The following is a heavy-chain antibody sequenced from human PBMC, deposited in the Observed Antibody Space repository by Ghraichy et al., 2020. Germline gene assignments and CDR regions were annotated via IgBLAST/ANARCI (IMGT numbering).Heavy chain of an antibody. CDR2: ISSSGSTI. CDR3: ARILASRPYFDY. Sequence: SLNISCAASGFSFSSYDMNWVRQAPGKGLEWVAHISSSGSTIYYADSVRGRFTISRDNAKNLLFLQMKTLRAEDTAVYYCARILASRPYFDYWGQGSLVTVSS. D-gene: IGHD6-6*01. J-gene: IGHJ4*02. CDR1: GFSFSSYD. V-gene: IGHV3-48*03.